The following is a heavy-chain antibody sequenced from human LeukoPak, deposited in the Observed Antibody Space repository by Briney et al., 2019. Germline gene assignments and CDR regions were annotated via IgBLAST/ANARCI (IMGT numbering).Heavy chain of an antibody. V-gene: IGHV4-4*07. CDR2: IYISGSGST. Sequence: SETLSLTCTVSGGSISSYYWSWIRQPAGKGLEWIGRIYISGSGSTNYNPSLKSRVTISVDTSKDQFSLKLSSVTAADTAFYYCARYIVSYPHDAFDIWGQGTMVTVSS. CDR3: ARYIVSYPHDAFDI. J-gene: IGHJ3*02. CDR1: GGSISSYY. D-gene: IGHD1-26*01.